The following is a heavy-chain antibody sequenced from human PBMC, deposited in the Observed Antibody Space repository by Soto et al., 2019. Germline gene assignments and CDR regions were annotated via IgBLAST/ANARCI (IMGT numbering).Heavy chain of an antibody. CDR3: AGRRYGNPTDYFDY. V-gene: IGHV4-59*01. CDR2: IYYSGST. Sequence: NPSETLSLTCTVSGGSISSYYWSWIRQPPGKGLEWIGYIYYSGSTNYNPSLKSRVTISVDTSKNQFSLKLSSVTAADTAVYYCAGRRYGNPTDYFDYWGQGTLVTVS. D-gene: IGHD1-1*01. CDR1: GGSISSYY. J-gene: IGHJ4*02.